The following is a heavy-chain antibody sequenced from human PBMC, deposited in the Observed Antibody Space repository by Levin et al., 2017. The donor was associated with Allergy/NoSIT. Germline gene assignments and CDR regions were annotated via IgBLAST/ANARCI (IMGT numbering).Heavy chain of an antibody. D-gene: IGHD3-10*01. J-gene: IGHJ4*02. CDR3: AKDVSTTMVRGAPGGPFDY. Sequence: GGSLRLSCAASGFTFSSYAMSWVRQAPGKGLEWVSAISGSGGSTYYADSVKGRFTISRDNSKNTLYLQMNSLRAEDTAVYYCAKDVSTTMVRGAPGGPFDYWGQGTLVTVSS. CDR2: ISGSGGST. V-gene: IGHV3-23*01. CDR1: GFTFSSYA.